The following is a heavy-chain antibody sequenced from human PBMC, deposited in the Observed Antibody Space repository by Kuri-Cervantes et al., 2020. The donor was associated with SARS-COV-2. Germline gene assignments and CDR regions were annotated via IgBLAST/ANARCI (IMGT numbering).Heavy chain of an antibody. D-gene: IGHD6-13*01. CDR2: INHSGST. Sequence: SQTLSLTCEVYGGSLSYYYWSWVRQPPGKGLEWIGEINHSGSTNYNPSLKSQVTISGDTSKNQFSLKLSSVTAADTAVYYCARAELGLGWFFDLWGRGTLVTVSS. V-gene: IGHV4-34*01. CDR3: ARAELGLGWFFDL. J-gene: IGHJ2*01. CDR1: GGSLSYYY.